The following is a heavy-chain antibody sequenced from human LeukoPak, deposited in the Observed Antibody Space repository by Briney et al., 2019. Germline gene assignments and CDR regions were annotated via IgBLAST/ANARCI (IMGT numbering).Heavy chain of an antibody. V-gene: IGHV1-2*02. CDR1: GYTFTDYY. Sequence: ASVKVSCKASGYTFTDYYIHWGRQARGQGLEWMGWINPKSGGTKYAQKFQGRVTMTRDTSISTAYMEMSRLRSDDTAVYYCAREREGIAAAGRDFQHWGQGTLVTVSS. J-gene: IGHJ1*01. D-gene: IGHD6-13*01. CDR3: AREREGIAAAGRDFQH. CDR2: INPKSGGT.